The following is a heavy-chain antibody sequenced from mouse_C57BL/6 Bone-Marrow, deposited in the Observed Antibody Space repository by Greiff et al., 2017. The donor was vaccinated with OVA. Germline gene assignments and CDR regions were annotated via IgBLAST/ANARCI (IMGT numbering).Heavy chain of an antibody. CDR2: ISYSGST. Sequence: EVKLVESGPGLAKPSQTLSLTCSVTGYSITSDYWNWIRKFPGNKLEYMGYISYSGSTNYNPSLISRISIFRDTSKNKYYRQLNSVTTDDTATYXCARYESYYGYYFDYWGQGTTLTVSS. J-gene: IGHJ2*01. V-gene: IGHV3-8*01. D-gene: IGHD2-2*01. CDR1: GYSITSDY. CDR3: ARYESYYGYYFDY.